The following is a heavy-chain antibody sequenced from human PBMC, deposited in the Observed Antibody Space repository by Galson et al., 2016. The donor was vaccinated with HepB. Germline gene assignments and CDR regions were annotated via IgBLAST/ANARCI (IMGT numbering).Heavy chain of an antibody. CDR2: IYYRGST. V-gene: IGHV4-59*01. J-gene: IGHJ6*04. CDR3: ERDLGGLYYRDV. Sequence: SETLSLTCTVSGGSISGYYWSWLRQPPGKGLEWMGYIYYRGSTNYNPSFESRVTISLDTSKNQFSLKLTSVTAVDTAVYYCERDLGGLYYRDVCGKGTTITVSS. D-gene: IGHD3-10*01. CDR1: GGSISGYY.